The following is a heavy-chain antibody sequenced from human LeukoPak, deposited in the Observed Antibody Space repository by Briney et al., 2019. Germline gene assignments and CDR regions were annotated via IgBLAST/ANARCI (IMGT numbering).Heavy chain of an antibody. Sequence: GGSLRLSWAASGFTFSDHYMSWIRQAPGKGLEWVSYISSSGGTTFYADSVKGRFTISRDNAKNSLYLQMNSLRAEDTAVYYCARARLHYGSGNPPPNYWGQGTLVTVSS. CDR2: ISSSGGTT. V-gene: IGHV3-11*01. J-gene: IGHJ4*02. D-gene: IGHD3-10*01. CDR1: GFTFSDHY. CDR3: ARARLHYGSGNPPPNY.